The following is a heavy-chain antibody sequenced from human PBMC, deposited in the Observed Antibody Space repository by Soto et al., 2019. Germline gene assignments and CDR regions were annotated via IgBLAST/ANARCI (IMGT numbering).Heavy chain of an antibody. CDR3: AKDPSYSRSPGYYGMDV. CDR2: ISGSGGST. V-gene: IGHV3-23*01. J-gene: IGHJ6*02. Sequence: GGSLRLSCAASGFTFSSYAMSWVRQAPGKGLEWVSAISGSGGSTYYADSVKGRFTISRDNSKNTLYLQMNSLRAEDTAVYYCAKDPSYSRSPGYYGMDVWGQGTTVTVSS. D-gene: IGHD6-6*01. CDR1: GFTFSSYA.